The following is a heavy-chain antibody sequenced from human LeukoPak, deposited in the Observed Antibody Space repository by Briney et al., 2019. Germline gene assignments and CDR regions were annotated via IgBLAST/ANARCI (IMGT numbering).Heavy chain of an antibody. V-gene: IGHV4-39*07. D-gene: IGHD5-24*01. CDR1: GGSISSSIYY. CDR3: ARGSRYGYATTGPLDY. J-gene: IGHJ4*02. Sequence: PSETLSLTCTVSGGSISSSIYYWGWIRQPPGKGLEWIGSIYYSGSTYYNPSLKSRVTISVDTSKNQFSLKLSSVTAADTAVYYCARGSRYGYATTGPLDYWGQGTLVTVSS. CDR2: IYYSGST.